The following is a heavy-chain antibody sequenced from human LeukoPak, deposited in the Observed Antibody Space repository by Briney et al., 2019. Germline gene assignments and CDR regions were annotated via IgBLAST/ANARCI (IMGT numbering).Heavy chain of an antibody. CDR3: AIPPYYDILTGYYHLDY. CDR1: GYSFISHW. CDR2: IYPGDSET. Sequence: GESLKISCKGSGYSFISHWIGWVRQMPGKGLEWMGIIYPGDSETRYSPSFQGQVTISADKSISTAYLQWSSLKASDTAMYYCAIPPYYDILTGYYHLDYWGQGTLVTVSS. V-gene: IGHV5-51*01. D-gene: IGHD3-9*01. J-gene: IGHJ4*02.